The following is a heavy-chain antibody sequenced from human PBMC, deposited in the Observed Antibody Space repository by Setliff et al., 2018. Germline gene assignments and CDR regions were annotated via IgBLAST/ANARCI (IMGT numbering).Heavy chain of an antibody. CDR3: ARHFPWGYFDWLSYHDAFDI. V-gene: IGHV4-39*01. J-gene: IGHJ3*02. CDR1: DGSMTSGSYY. Sequence: SETLSLTCSVSDGSMTSGSYYWGWIRQPPGKGLEWIGSVYYSGLTNYDPSLKSRVTISVDTSKNQFSLKLSSVTAADTAVYYCARHFPWGYFDWLSYHDAFDIWGQGTMVTVSS. D-gene: IGHD3-9*01. CDR2: VYYSGLT.